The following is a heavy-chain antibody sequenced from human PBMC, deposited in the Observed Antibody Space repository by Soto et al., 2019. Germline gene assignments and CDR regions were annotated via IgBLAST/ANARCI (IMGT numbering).Heavy chain of an antibody. D-gene: IGHD3-10*01. CDR1: CGSIISSNW. J-gene: IGHJ5*02. V-gene: IGHV4-4*02. CDR2: IYHSGST. CDR3: ASLPDRDWFDP. Sequence: PSETLSLTCAVSCGSIISSNWWSWVRQPPGKGLEWIGEIYHSGSTNYNPSLKSRVTIPVDKSKNQFSLKLSSVTAADTAVYYCASLPDRDWFDPWGQGTLVTVSS.